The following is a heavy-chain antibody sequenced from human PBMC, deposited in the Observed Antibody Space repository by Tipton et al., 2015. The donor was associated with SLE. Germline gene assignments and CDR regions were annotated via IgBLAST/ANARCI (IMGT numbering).Heavy chain of an antibody. Sequence: TLSLTCAVSGYSISSGYYWGWIRQPPGKGLEWIGSIYYSGSTYYNPSLKSRVTISVDTSKNQFSLKLSSVTAADTAVYYCARGNWNDLGYWGQGTLVTVSS. CDR1: GYSISSGYY. D-gene: IGHD1-1*01. V-gene: IGHV4-38-2*01. CDR2: IYYSGST. J-gene: IGHJ4*02. CDR3: ARGNWNDLGY.